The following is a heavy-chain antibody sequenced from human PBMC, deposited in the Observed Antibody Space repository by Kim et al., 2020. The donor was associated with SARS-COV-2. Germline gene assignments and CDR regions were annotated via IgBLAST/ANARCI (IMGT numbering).Heavy chain of an antibody. J-gene: IGHJ3*02. CDR2: IRSKANSYAT. Sequence: GGSLRLSCAASGFTFSGSAMHWVRQASGKGLEWVGRIRSKANSYATAYAASVKGRFTISRDDSKNTAYLQMNSLKTEDTAVYYCTRWDSSCWYSPIWGQGTMVTVSS. CDR1: GFTFSGSA. D-gene: IGHD6-19*01. CDR3: TRWDSSCWYSPI. V-gene: IGHV3-73*01.